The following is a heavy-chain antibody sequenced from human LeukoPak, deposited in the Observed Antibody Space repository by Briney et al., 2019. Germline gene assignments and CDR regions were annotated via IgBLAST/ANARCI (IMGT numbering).Heavy chain of an antibody. V-gene: IGHV3-23*01. CDR1: GFTFSSYA. CDR2: ISGSGGST. D-gene: IGHD1-26*01. Sequence: PGGSLRLSCAASGFTFSSYAMSWVRQAPGKRLKWVSAISGSGGSTYYADSVKGRFTISRDNSKNTLYLQMNSLRAEDTAVYYCAKVLAGSYFQYNFDYWGQGTLVTVSS. J-gene: IGHJ4*02. CDR3: AKVLAGSYFQYNFDY.